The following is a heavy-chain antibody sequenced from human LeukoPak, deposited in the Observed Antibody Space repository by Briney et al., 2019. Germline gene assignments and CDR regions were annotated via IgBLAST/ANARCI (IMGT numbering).Heavy chain of an antibody. V-gene: IGHV1-46*01. D-gene: IGHD6-6*01. Sequence: ASVKVSCKASGYSFIRYHIHWVRQAPGQGLEWMGIIDPTGGSTTYAQKFQGRVTMTRDTSTSTVYMELSSLRSDDTAVYYCARTAARRFDYWGQGTLATVSS. CDR1: GYSFIRYH. J-gene: IGHJ4*02. CDR3: ARTAARRFDY. CDR2: IDPTGGST.